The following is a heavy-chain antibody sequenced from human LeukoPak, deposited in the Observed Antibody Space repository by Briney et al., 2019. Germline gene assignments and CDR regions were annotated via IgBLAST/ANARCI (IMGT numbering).Heavy chain of an antibody. CDR1: GGTFSSYA. J-gene: IGHJ6*02. CDR3: ARDLRIAAAGTTYYYGMDV. V-gene: IGHV1-18*01. Sequence: ASVKVSCKASGGTFSSYAISWVRQAPGQGLEWMGWISAYNGNTNYAQKLQGRVTMTTDTSTSTAYMELRSLRSDDTAVYYCARDLRIAAAGTTYYYGMDVWGQGTTVTVSS. D-gene: IGHD6-13*01. CDR2: ISAYNGNT.